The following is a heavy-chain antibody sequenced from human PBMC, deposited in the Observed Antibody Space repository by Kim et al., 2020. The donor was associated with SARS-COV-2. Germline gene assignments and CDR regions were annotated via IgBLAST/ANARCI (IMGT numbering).Heavy chain of an antibody. CDR1: GGSISSYY. D-gene: IGHD4-17*01. CDR2: VYSTGST. Sequence: SETLSLTCTVSGGSISSYYWSWIRQNAGKGLEWIGRVYSTGSTNYNPSLKSRVTMSVDTSKNQFSLNLYSVTAADTAVYYCARGPNYGDYSDFHYWGQGTLVTVSS. J-gene: IGHJ1*01. V-gene: IGHV4-4*07. CDR3: ARGPNYGDYSDFHY.